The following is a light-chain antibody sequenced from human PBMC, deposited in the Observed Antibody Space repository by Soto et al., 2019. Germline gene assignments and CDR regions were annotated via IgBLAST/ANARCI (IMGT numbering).Light chain of an antibody. CDR2: AAS. J-gene: IGKJ1*01. CDR1: QDIAIY. CDR3: QQYHIYSGT. V-gene: IGKV1-9*01. Sequence: IQLTQSPSSLSASVGDRVTITCRASQDIAIYLAWYQQKPGEAPKLLIYAASTLYGGVPSRFSGSGSGTDFALTITSLQAEDFATYYCQQYHIYSGTFGQGTKVDIK.